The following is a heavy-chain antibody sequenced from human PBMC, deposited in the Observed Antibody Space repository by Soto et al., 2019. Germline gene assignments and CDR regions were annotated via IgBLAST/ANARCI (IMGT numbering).Heavy chain of an antibody. V-gene: IGHV4-39*01. D-gene: IGHD5-18*01. CDR2: IYNSGST. CDR1: GGFISINTYY. CDR3: AGGSSGYSYGGGFDH. J-gene: IGHJ4*02. Sequence: QLQLQESGPGLVKPSETLSLTCTVSGGFISINTYYWGWIRQPPGKGLEWIGNIYNSGSTYYNPSLKTRVPRSVDTSKNQCALKRGSGTAADAAVYYCAGGSSGYSYGGGFDHWGQGTLVTVSS.